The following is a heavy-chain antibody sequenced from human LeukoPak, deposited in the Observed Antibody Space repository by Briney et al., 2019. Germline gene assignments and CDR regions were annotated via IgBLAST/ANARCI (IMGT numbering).Heavy chain of an antibody. CDR2: ISSSSSYI. V-gene: IGHV3-21*01. CDR1: GFTFSSYS. Sequence: GGSLRLSCAASGFTFSSYSMNWVRQAPGKGLEWVSSISSSSSYIYYADSVKGRFTISRDNAKNSLYLQMNSLRAEDTAVYYCAGSSVLSGWFDPWGQGTLVTVSS. CDR3: AGSSVLSGWFDP. J-gene: IGHJ5*02. D-gene: IGHD3-9*01.